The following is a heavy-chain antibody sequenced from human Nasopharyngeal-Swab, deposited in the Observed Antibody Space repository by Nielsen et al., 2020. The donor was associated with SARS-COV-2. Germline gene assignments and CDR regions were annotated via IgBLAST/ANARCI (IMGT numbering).Heavy chain of an antibody. CDR3: AKDTRSGLVRGVITDY. CDR2: ISYDGNNK. V-gene: IGHV3-30*18. D-gene: IGHD3-10*01. Sequence: VRQVPGKGLEWVAVISYDGNNKYYADSVKGRFTISRDNSKNTLYLQMNSLRAEDTAVYYCAKDTRSGLVRGVITDYWGQGTLVTVSS. J-gene: IGHJ4*02.